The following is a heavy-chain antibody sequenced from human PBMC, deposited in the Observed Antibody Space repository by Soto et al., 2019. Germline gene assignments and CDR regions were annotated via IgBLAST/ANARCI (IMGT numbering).Heavy chain of an antibody. CDR2: ISDSGGRT. CDR3: TKGGVRFLEWLGDV. J-gene: IGHJ6*02. CDR1: GFSFISYA. D-gene: IGHD3-3*01. V-gene: IGHV3-23*01. Sequence: GGSLRLSCAASGFSFISYAMSWVRQVPGKRLEWVSSISDSGGRTFYAESVEGRFTIPRDDSTSTLFLQMNSLRAEDTAIYYCTKGGVRFLEWLGDVWGQGTTVTVS.